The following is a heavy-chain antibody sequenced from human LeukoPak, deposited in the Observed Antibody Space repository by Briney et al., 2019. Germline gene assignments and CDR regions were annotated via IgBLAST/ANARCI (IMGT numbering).Heavy chain of an antibody. D-gene: IGHD6-19*01. CDR2: INGDGNNT. Sequence: GGSLRLSCAASGFTLSSNWMHWVRQAPGKGLVCVARINGDGNNTLYADSVKGRFTISRDNGKNTLYLQMNSLRGEDTAVYYCARGSTSGWPDYLDYWGQGALVIVSA. CDR1: GFTLSSNW. CDR3: ARGSTSGWPDYLDY. J-gene: IGHJ4*02. V-gene: IGHV3-74*01.